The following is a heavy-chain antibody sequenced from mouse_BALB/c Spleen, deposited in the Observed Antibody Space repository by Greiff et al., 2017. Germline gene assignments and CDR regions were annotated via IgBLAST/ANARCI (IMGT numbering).Heavy chain of an antibody. CDR3: ARDYYYGSSYYFDY. D-gene: IGHD1-1*01. Sequence: EVKLMESGPGLVKPSQSLSLTCTVTGYSITSDYAWNWIRQFPGNKLEWMGYISYSGSTSYNPSLKSRISITRDTSKNQFFLQLNSVTTEDTATYYCARDYYYGSSYYFDYWGQGTTLTVSS. J-gene: IGHJ2*01. CDR2: ISYSGST. V-gene: IGHV3-2*02. CDR1: GYSITSDYA.